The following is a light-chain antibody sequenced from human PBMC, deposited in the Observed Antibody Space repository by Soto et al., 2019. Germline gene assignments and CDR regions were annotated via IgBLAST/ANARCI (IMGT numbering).Light chain of an antibody. CDR2: GAS. CDR3: QQYGSSPLT. Sequence: EIVLTQSPGTLSLSPGERATLSCRASHSVSSSYLAWYQQKPGQAPRLLIYGASSRATAIPDRFSASGSGTDFTLTISRLEPEDFAVYYCQQYGSSPLTFGGGTKVEIK. J-gene: IGKJ4*01. CDR1: HSVSSSY. V-gene: IGKV3-20*01.